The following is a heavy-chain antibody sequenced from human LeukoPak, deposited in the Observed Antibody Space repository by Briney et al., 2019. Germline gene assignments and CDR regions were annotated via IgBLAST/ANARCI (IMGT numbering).Heavy chain of an antibody. D-gene: IGHD3-10*01. V-gene: IGHV3-21*01. CDR2: ISSSSSYI. J-gene: IGHJ4*02. CDR1: GFTFSSYS. CDR3: ARESGRGFFDY. Sequence: PGGSLRLSCAASGFTFSSYSMNWVRQAPGKGLEWVSSISSSSSYIYYADSMKGRFTISRDNAKNSLYLQMNSLRAEDTAVYYCARESGRGFFDYWGQGTLVTVSS.